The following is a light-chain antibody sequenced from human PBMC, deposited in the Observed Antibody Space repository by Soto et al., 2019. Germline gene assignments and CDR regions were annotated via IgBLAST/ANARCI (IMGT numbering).Light chain of an antibody. CDR3: HQYNNWPPGT. CDR2: GAF. Sequence: EIVLTQSPGTLSLSPGERATLSCRASQSVSSNYIAWYQQRPGQAPRLLIFGAFTRATGIPDRFSGSGSGTDFTLTISRLEPEDFAVYYCHQYNNWPPGTFGQGTKLEIK. CDR1: QSVSSNY. V-gene: IGKV3-20*01. J-gene: IGKJ2*02.